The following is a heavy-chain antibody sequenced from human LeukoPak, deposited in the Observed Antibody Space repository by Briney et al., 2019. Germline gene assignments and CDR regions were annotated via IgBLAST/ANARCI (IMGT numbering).Heavy chain of an antibody. CDR3: ARDQWWDLQRIWFDP. CDR2: IYYSGST. D-gene: IGHD2-15*01. Sequence: SETLSLTCTVSGGSISSSSYYWGWIRQPPGKGLEWIGSIYYSGSTYYNPSLKSRVTISVDTSKNQFSLKLNSVTAADTAIYYCARDQWWDLQRIWFDPWGQGTLVTVSS. CDR1: GGSISSSSYY. J-gene: IGHJ5*02. V-gene: IGHV4-39*07.